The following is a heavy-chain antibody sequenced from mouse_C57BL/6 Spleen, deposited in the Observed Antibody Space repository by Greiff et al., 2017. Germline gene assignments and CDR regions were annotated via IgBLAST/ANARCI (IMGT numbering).Heavy chain of an antibody. CDR1: GYTFTGYW. CDR3: ARPGAYYHYAMDY. V-gene: IGHV1-69*01. J-gene: IGHJ4*01. D-gene: IGHD1-1*01. CDR2: IDPSVSNT. Sequence: QVQLQQPGAELVMPGASVKLSCKASGYTFTGYWMHWVKQRPGQGLEWIGEIDPSVSNTNYNQKFKGKSTLTVDKSSSTAYMQLSSLTSEDSAVYYCARPGAYYHYAMDYWGTGTSVTVSS.